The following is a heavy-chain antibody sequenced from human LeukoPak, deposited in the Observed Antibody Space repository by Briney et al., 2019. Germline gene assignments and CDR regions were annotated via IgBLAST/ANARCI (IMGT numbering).Heavy chain of an antibody. CDR1: GFTFSSYA. Sequence: PGGSLRLSCAASGFTFSSYAMRWVRQAPGKGLEWVSAMSGSGGSTYYADSVKGRFTISRDNSKNTLYLQMNSLRAEDTAVYYCAKEGAWFGELLSAGRLDVWGQGTTVTVSS. CDR2: MSGSGGST. CDR3: AKEGAWFGELLSAGRLDV. J-gene: IGHJ6*02. V-gene: IGHV3-23*01. D-gene: IGHD3-10*01.